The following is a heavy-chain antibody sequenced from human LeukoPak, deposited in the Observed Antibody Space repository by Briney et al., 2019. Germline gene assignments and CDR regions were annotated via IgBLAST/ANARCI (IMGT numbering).Heavy chain of an antibody. CDR2: INPNSGGT. CDR1: GYTFTGYY. D-gene: IGHD3-22*01. V-gene: IGHV1-2*06. Sequence: ASVKVSCKASGYTFTGYYMHWVRQAPGQGLEWMGRINPNSGGTNYAQKFQGRVTMTRDTSISTAYMELSRLRSDDTAVYYCASWNYYDSSGYNPHYYYYYGMDVWGQGTTVTVSS. J-gene: IGHJ6*02. CDR3: ASWNYYDSSGYNPHYYYYYGMDV.